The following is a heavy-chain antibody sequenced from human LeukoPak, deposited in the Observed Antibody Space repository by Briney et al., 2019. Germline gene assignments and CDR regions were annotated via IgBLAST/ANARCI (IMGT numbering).Heavy chain of an antibody. D-gene: IGHD6-6*01. CDR3: ARYPTRAARRGGYYYYYMDV. CDR2: INHSGST. CDR1: GGSFSGYY. J-gene: IGHJ6*03. Sequence: PSETLSLTYAVYGGSFSGYYWSWIRQPPGKGLEWIGEINHSGSTNYNPSLKSRVTISVDTSKNQFSLKLSSVTAADTAVYYCARYPTRAARRGGYYYYYMDVWGKGTTVTVSS. V-gene: IGHV4-34*01.